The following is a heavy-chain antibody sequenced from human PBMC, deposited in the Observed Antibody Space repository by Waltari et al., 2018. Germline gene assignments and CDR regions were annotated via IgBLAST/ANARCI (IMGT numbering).Heavy chain of an antibody. J-gene: IGHJ6*03. CDR3: ARGRVGAARRGPVYYYYMDV. CDR2: INHSGST. V-gene: IGHV4-34*01. Sequence: QVQLQQWGAGLLKPSETLSLTCAVYGGSFSGYYWSWIRQPPGQGLEWIGEINHSGSTNYNPARKSRVTISVDTSKNQFSLKLSSVTAADTAVYYCARGRVGAARRGPVYYYYMDVWGKGTTVTVSS. CDR1: GGSFSGYY. D-gene: IGHD6-6*01.